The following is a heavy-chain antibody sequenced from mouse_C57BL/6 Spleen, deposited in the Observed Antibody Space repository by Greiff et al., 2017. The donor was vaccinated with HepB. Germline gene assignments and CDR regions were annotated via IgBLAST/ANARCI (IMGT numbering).Heavy chain of an antibody. J-gene: IGHJ3*01. CDR1: GYTFTSYW. Sequence: QVQLQQSGAELVKPGASVKLSCKASGYTFTSYWMQWVNQRPGQGLEWIGEIDPSDSYTNYNQKFKGKATLTVDTSSSTAYMQLSSLTSEDSAVYYCARTVMGGPLAYWGQGTLVTVSA. D-gene: IGHD1-1*01. CDR2: IDPSDSYT. V-gene: IGHV1-50*01. CDR3: ARTVMGGPLAY.